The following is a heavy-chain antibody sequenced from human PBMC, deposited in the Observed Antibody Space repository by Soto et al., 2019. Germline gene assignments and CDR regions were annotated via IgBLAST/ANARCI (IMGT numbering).Heavy chain of an antibody. D-gene: IGHD1-1*01. CDR2: INAGNGNT. CDR3: AGAVQLERRGGYFDY. CDR1: GYTFTSYA. J-gene: IGHJ4*02. V-gene: IGHV1-3*01. Sequence: ASVKVSCKASGYTFTSYAMHWVRQAPGQRLEWMGWINAGNGNTKYSQKFQGRVTITRDTSASTAYMELSSLRSEDTAVYYCAGAVQLERRGGYFDYWGQGTLVTVSS.